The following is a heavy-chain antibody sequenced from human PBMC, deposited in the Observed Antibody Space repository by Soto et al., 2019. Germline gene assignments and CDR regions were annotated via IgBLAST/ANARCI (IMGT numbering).Heavy chain of an antibody. J-gene: IGHJ4*02. CDR2: INVYNGNT. CDR1: GYTFTTYA. D-gene: IGHD4-17*01. Sequence: ASVKVSCKASGYTFTTYAISWVRQAPGQGLEWMGWINVYNGNTKYAQKFQGRVTMTTDTSTSTVYMELRSLTSDDTAVYYCERDRPAATTGIPGYWGQGALVIVSS. V-gene: IGHV1-18*01. CDR3: ERDRPAATTGIPGY.